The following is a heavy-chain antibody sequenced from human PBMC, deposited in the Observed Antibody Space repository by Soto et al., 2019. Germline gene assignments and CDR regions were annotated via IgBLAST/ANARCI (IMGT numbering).Heavy chain of an antibody. CDR1: GGSISSGGYY. J-gene: IGHJ6*02. V-gene: IGHV4-31*03. CDR2: NYYSGIT. D-gene: IGHD6-6*01. Sequence: QVQLQESGPGLVKPSQTLSLTCTVSGGSISSGGYYWTWIRQHPGKGLEWIGYNYYSGITYYNPSLKSGVTISLDTSKNQFSLKLSSVPAADTAVYYCARGSSIAGLYYGMDVWGQGTTVTVSS. CDR3: ARGSSIAGLYYGMDV.